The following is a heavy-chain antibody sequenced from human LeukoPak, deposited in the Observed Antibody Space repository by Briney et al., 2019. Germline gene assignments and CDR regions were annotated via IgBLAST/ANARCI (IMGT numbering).Heavy chain of an antibody. CDR3: AKDLRYYDSSGYYYGDFFDY. J-gene: IGHJ4*02. D-gene: IGHD3-22*01. CDR2: ISSSGGST. V-gene: IGHV3-23*01. CDR1: GFPFSSYW. Sequence: GGSLRLSCVASGFPFSSYWMNWVRQAPGKGLEWVSGISSSGGSTYYADSVEGRFTISRDNSENTLYLHMNSLRAEDTAVYYCAKDLRYYDSSGYYYGDFFDYWGQGALVTVSS.